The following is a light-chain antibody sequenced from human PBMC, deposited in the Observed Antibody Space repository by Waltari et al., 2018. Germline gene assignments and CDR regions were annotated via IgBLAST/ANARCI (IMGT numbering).Light chain of an antibody. CDR1: RSISDW. J-gene: IGKJ1*01. CDR2: KAS. CDR3: QQYDGPSWT. Sequence: DTQMTQSPSTLSASVGDRVSITCRASRSISDWLAWYQQKPGKAPKLLIYKASNLKSGVPSRFGGRGSGTEFTLTISSLQPDDFATYYCQQYDGPSWTFGQGTKVEIK. V-gene: IGKV1-5*03.